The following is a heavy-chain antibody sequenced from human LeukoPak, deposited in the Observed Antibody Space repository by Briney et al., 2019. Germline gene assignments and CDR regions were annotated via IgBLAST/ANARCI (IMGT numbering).Heavy chain of an antibody. CDR1: GFTFSNAW. CDR2: ISYDGSNK. J-gene: IGHJ4*02. Sequence: GGSLRLSCAASGFTFSNAWMSWVRQAPGKGLEWVAVISYDGSNKYYADSVKGRFTISRDNSKNTLYLQMNSLRVEDTAVYYCAKEYSSSWYYFDYWGQGTLVTVSS. D-gene: IGHD6-13*01. CDR3: AKEYSSSWYYFDY. V-gene: IGHV3-30*18.